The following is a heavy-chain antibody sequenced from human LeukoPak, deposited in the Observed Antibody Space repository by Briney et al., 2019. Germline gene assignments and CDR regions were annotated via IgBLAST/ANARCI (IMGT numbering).Heavy chain of an antibody. Sequence: GGSQRLSCAASGFTFNSYAMTWVRQAPGKGLEWVAAIGGTGYDIFYADSVKGRFTISRDNSKNTLFLQMNSLRAEDTAVYYCAKLAGLTYEEYYFDYWGQGTLVTVSS. V-gene: IGHV3-23*01. CDR2: IGGTGYDI. CDR3: AKLAGLTYEEYYFDY. J-gene: IGHJ4*02. CDR1: GFTFNSYA. D-gene: IGHD2-21*01.